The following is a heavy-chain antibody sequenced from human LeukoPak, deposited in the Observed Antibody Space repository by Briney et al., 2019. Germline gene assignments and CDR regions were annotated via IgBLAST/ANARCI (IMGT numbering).Heavy chain of an antibody. D-gene: IGHD6-19*01. Sequence: ASVKVSCKASGYTFTSYGISWVRQAPGQGLEWMGWINTYNGNTNYAQKLQGRVTMTTDTSTSTAYMELRSLRSDDTAVYYCARNSHGYSSGWLQFNFDYWGQGTLVTVSS. CDR3: ARNSHGYSSGWLQFNFDY. V-gene: IGHV1-18*01. CDR2: INTYNGNT. J-gene: IGHJ4*02. CDR1: GYTFTSYG.